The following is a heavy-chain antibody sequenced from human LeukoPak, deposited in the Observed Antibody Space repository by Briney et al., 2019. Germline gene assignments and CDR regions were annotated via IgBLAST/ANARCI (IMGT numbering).Heavy chain of an antibody. CDR1: GASLSSYY. D-gene: IGHD3-3*01. CDR2: ISDTGKT. V-gene: IGHV4-59*01. CDR3: VTGYYEPFDN. J-gene: IGHJ4*02. Sequence: SETLSLTCSVPGASLSSYYWGWIRQSPGKGLEWLGYISDTGKTDYNPSLKSRGTLSLDTSKNQFSLRLTSVTAADTAVYYCVTGYYEPFDNWGQGTLVTVSS.